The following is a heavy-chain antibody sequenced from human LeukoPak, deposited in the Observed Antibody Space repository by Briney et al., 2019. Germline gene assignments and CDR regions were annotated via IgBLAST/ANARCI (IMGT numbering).Heavy chain of an antibody. CDR2: INHSGST. V-gene: IGHV4-34*01. Sequence: SESLSLTCAVYGGSFSGYYWSWVRQPPGEGLEWIGEINHSGSTNYTPSLKSRVTISVDTSKNQFSLKLSSVTAADTAVYYCASSEKYGSGSYDYWGQGTLVTVSS. CDR1: GGSFSGYY. J-gene: IGHJ4*02. D-gene: IGHD3-10*01. CDR3: ASSEKYGSGSYDY.